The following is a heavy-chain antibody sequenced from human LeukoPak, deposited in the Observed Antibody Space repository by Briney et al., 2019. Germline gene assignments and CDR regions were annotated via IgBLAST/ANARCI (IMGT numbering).Heavy chain of an antibody. CDR1: GFTFSDYY. CDR2: ISSSGSTI. D-gene: IGHD2-2*02. V-gene: IGHV3-11*01. Sequence: GGSLRLSCAASGFTFSDYYMSWIRQAPGKGLEWVSYISSSGSTIYYADSVKGRFTISRDNAKNSLYLQMNSLRAEDTAVYYCAAIHPSIYCSSTSCYTNGAFDIWGQGTMVTVSS. J-gene: IGHJ3*02. CDR3: AAIHPSIYCSSTSCYTNGAFDI.